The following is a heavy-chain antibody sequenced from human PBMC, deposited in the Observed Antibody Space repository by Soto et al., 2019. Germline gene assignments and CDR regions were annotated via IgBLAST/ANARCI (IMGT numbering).Heavy chain of an antibody. J-gene: IGHJ3*02. D-gene: IGHD1-20*01. CDR1: GGSISSYY. CDR2: IYYSGST. CDR3: ARGNNWNDLAFDI. V-gene: IGHV4-59*01. Sequence: SETLSLTCTVSGGSISSYYWSWIRQPPGKGLEWIGYIYYSGSTNYNPSLKSRVTISVDTSKNQFSLKLSSVTAADTAVYYCARGNNWNDLAFDIWGQGTMVTVSS.